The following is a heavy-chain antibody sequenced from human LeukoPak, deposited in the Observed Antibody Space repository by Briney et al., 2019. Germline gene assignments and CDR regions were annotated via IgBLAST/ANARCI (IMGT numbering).Heavy chain of an antibody. J-gene: IGHJ6*03. CDR1: GFSVDDLG. CDR3: ARAVCPTIKFCDSSYFMDV. V-gene: IGHV3-20*04. CDR2: INWNGAST. Sequence: RPGGSLRLSCAASGFSVDDLGMTWVRQLPGKGLEWVAGINWNGASTGHADSVRGRFTISRDNAKNSLYLQMNSLRAEDTALYYCARAVCPTIKFCDSSYFMDVWGKGTTVNVS. D-gene: IGHD6-6*01.